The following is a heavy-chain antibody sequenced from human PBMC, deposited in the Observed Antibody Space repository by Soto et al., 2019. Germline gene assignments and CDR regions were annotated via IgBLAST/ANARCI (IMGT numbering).Heavy chain of an antibody. CDR1: GGSVSSGSYY. CDR3: ARGGAQPGPADYYYYGMDV. D-gene: IGHD3-10*01. V-gene: IGHV4-61*01. J-gene: IGHJ6*02. Sequence: SETLSLTCTVSGGSVSSGSYYWSWILQPPGTGLEWIGYIYYSGSTNYTPGLKSRVTLSVDTSKNQFSLKLSSVTAADTAVYYCARGGAQPGPADYYYYGMDVWGQGTTVTVSS. CDR2: IYYSGST.